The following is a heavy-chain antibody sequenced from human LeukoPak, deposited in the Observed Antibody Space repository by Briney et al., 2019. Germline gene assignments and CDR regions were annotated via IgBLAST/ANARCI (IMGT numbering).Heavy chain of an antibody. CDR3: ASDVSGYNFGFDY. J-gene: IGHJ4*02. CDR2: IDSNSGGT. D-gene: IGHD5-18*01. CDR1: GYTFTSYY. Sequence: GASVKVSCKASGYTFTSYYMHWVRQAPGQGLEWMGWIDSNSGGTSQAQKFQGRVTMTRDTSISTAYMELSRLRSDDTAVYYCASDVSGYNFGFDYWGQGTLVTVSS. V-gene: IGHV1-2*02.